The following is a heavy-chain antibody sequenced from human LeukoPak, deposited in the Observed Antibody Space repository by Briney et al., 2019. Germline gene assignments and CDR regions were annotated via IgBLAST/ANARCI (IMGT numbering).Heavy chain of an antibody. CDR2: MNPNSGST. D-gene: IGHD3-22*01. CDR1: GYTFTSYD. CDR3: AREGSAPAYYDSSGYSAEYFQH. Sequence: ASVKVSCKASGYTFTSYDINWVRQATGQGLEWMGWMNPNSGSTGYAQKFQGRVTMTRNTSISTAYMELSSLRSEDTAVYYCAREGSAPAYYDSSGYSAEYFQHWGQGTLVTVSS. J-gene: IGHJ1*01. V-gene: IGHV1-8*01.